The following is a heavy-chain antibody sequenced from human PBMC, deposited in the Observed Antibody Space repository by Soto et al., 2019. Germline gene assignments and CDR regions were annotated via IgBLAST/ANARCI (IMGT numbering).Heavy chain of an antibody. V-gene: IGHV1-18*04. D-gene: IGHD7-27*01. Sequence: QVQLRQSGAEVKKPGASVKVSCKASGYKFTTYGITWVRQAPGQGLAWLGGISTYNGNTDYAQNLQDRVTMTTETSTSTAYLEVRSLTSDDTAVYFCARGLGTNGLDVWGQGTTVTVSS. CDR1: GYKFTTYG. J-gene: IGHJ6*02. CDR2: ISTYNGNT. CDR3: ARGLGTNGLDV.